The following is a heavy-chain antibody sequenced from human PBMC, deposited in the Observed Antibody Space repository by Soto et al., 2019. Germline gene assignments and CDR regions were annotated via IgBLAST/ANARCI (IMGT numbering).Heavy chain of an antibody. J-gene: IGHJ4*02. D-gene: IGHD4-17*01. V-gene: IGHV1-18*01. CDR1: GYTFTTYG. CDR3: ARDGDYGDYAW. CDR2: ISAYNAYT. Sequence: QVQLVQSGAEVKKPGASVKVSCKASGYTFTTYGITWVRQAPGQGLEWMGWISAYNAYTNYAQKLQGRVTMTTATATSTAYMELRSLRSDDTAVYYCARDGDYGDYAWWGQGTLVTVSS.